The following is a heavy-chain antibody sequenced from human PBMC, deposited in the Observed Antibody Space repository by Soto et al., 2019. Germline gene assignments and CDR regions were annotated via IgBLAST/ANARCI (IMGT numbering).Heavy chain of an antibody. CDR3: ARGLIYDSSGYYFDY. J-gene: IGHJ4*02. D-gene: IGHD3-22*01. CDR2: IIPIFGTA. V-gene: IGHV1-69*05. CDR1: GGTFSRYA. Sequence: SVKVSCKASGGTFSRYAISWVRQAPVQGLEWMGGIIPIFGTANYAQKFQGRVTMTRDTSTSTVYMELSSLRSEDTAVYYCARGLIYDSSGYYFDYWGQGILVTVSS.